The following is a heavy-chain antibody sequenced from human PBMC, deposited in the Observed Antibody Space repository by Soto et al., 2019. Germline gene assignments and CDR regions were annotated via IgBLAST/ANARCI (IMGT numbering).Heavy chain of an antibody. V-gene: IGHV1-3*01. Sequence: QVQLVQSGAEVKKPGASVKVSCKASGFTFIFYAIHWVRRAPGQRLEWMGWINAGNGNTKYSQKFQGRVTITRDTSATTAYMELSTLRSEDTAVYYCAKEDGYTKVFDDWGQGTLVTVSS. D-gene: IGHD5-12*01. CDR2: INAGNGNT. J-gene: IGHJ4*02. CDR1: GFTFIFYA. CDR3: AKEDGYTKVFDD.